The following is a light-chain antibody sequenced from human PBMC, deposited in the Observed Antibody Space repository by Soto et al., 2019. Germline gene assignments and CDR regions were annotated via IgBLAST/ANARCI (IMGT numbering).Light chain of an antibody. CDR2: GAS. CDR3: QQYGNSRWT. CDR1: QSVSGSH. Sequence: EIVLTQSPGTLSLSPGERATLSCRASQSVSGSHLAWYQQKPGQAPRLLIYGASSRATGIPDRFSGSGSGTDFTLIISRLEHEDFAVYFCQQYGNSRWTFGQGTKVEIK. J-gene: IGKJ1*01. V-gene: IGKV3-20*01.